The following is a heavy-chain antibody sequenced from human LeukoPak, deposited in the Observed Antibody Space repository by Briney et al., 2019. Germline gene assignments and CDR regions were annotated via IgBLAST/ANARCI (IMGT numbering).Heavy chain of an antibody. CDR2: IYYSGRT. CDR1: GGSISSSSYY. J-gene: IGHJ1*01. CDR3: ARRRYYDGSGYLE. V-gene: IGHV4-39*01. D-gene: IGHD3-22*01. Sequence: SETLSLTCTVSGGSISSSSYYWGWIRQPPGKGLEWIGTIYYSGRTYYSPSLKSRVTMSVDPSNNQFSLNLRSVTAADTAVYYCARRRYYDGSGYLEWGQGTLLSVSS.